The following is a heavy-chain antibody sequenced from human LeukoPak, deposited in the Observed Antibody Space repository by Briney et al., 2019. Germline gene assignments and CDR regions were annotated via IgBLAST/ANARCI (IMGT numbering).Heavy chain of an antibody. D-gene: IGHD2-21*02. J-gene: IGHJ4*02. CDR3: ARSSYTYCGGDCYLRY. CDR1: GGSISSYY. Sequence: PSETLSLTCTVSGGSISSYYWSWIRQPPGKGLEWGGYISYSETTNYNPSLKSRVTISVDTSKNQFSLKLTSVTAADTAVYYCARSSYTYCGGDCYLRYWGQGTLVTVSS. CDR2: ISYSETT. V-gene: IGHV4-59*01.